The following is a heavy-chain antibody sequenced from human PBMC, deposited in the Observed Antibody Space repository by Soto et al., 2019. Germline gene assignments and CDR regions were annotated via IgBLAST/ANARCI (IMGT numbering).Heavy chain of an antibody. Sequence: GGSLRLSCAASGFTFSSYAMHWVRQAPGKGLEWVANIKQDGSEKYYVDSVKGRFTISRDNAKNSLYLQMNSLRAEDTAVYYCARDAGYSYGYYYYYYMDVWGKGTTVTVSS. V-gene: IGHV3-7*03. CDR3: ARDAGYSYGYYYYYYMDV. J-gene: IGHJ6*03. CDR1: GFTFSSYA. CDR2: IKQDGSEK. D-gene: IGHD5-18*01.